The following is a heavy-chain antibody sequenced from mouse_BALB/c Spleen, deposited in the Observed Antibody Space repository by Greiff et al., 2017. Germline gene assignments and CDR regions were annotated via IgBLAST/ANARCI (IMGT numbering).Heavy chain of an antibody. CDR3: ARSDYYGTPWFAY. J-gene: IGHJ3*01. CDR2: INPSNGRT. Sequence: QVQLQQPGAELVKPGASVKLSCKASGYTFTSYWMHWVKQRPGQGLEWIGEINPSNGRTNYNEKFKSKATLTVDKSSSTAYMQLSSLTSEDSAVYYCARSDYYGTPWFAYWGQGTLVTVSA. D-gene: IGHD1-1*01. V-gene: IGHV1S81*02. CDR1: GYTFTSYW.